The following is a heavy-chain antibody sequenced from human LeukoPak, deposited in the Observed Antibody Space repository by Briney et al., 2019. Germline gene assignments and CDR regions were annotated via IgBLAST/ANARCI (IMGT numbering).Heavy chain of an antibody. V-gene: IGHV1-2*02. D-gene: IGHD3-22*01. CDR3: GRDLRYYYDSSGYYPFI. Sequence: ASVKVSCKASGYTFTGYYMHWVRQAPGQGLEWMGWINPNSGGTNYAQKFQGRVTMTRDTSISTAYMELSRLRSDDTAVYYCGRDLRYYYDSSGYYPFIWGQGTTVTVSS. CDR2: INPNSGGT. CDR1: GYTFTGYY. J-gene: IGHJ6*02.